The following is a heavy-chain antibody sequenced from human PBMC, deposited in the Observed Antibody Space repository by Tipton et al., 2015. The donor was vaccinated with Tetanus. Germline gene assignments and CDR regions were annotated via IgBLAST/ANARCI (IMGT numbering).Heavy chain of an antibody. Sequence: TLSLTCSVSGGSISSGGYYWSWIRQHPGKGLEWIGHIYFSGSAVYNPSLKTRLSMSVDTSKNNFSLRLSSVTAADSAVYYCARLDYAASGYIIRFGPWGQGTLVSVSS. J-gene: IGHJ5*02. CDR1: GGSISSGGYY. D-gene: IGHD3-3*01. CDR3: ARLDYAASGYIIRFGP. CDR2: IYFSGSA. V-gene: IGHV4-31*03.